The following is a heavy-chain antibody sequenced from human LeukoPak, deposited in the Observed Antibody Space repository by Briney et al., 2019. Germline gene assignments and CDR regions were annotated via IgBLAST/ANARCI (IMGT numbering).Heavy chain of an antibody. CDR1: GFTFSNYA. CDR2: IGGSGDST. CDR3: ARRSGIAVAGVFDY. V-gene: IGHV3-23*01. J-gene: IGHJ4*02. Sequence: PGGSLRLSCAASGFTFSNYAMRWVRQAPGKGLEWVSGIGGSGDSTYYADSVKGRFTISRDNSKNTLYLQMNSLRAEDTTVYYCARRSGIAVAGVFDYWGQGTLVTVSS. D-gene: IGHD6-19*01.